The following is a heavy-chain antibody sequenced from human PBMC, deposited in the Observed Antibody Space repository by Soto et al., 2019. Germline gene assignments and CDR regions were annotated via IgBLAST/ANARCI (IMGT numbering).Heavy chain of an antibody. V-gene: IGHV4-34*01. J-gene: IGHJ4*02. CDR1: GGSFSGYY. CDR2: VNHSGST. D-gene: IGHD3-10*01. CDR3: ARTYGSESYLGY. Sequence: QVQLQQWGEGLLKPSETLSLTCAVYGGSFSGYYWIWIRPPPGKGLEWIGVVNHSGSTNYNPSLKSRVTISVDTSKNQFSLKLSSVTAADTAVYYCARTYGSESYLGYWGQGTLVTVAS.